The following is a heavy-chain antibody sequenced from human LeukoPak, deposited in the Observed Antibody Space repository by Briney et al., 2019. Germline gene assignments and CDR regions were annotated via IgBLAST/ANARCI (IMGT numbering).Heavy chain of an antibody. CDR2: INPNSGGT. D-gene: IGHD6-6*01. CDR1: GYTFTGYY. J-gene: IGHJ5*02. Sequence: ASVKVSCKASGYTFTGYYMHWVRQAPGQGLEWMGWINPNSGGTNYAQKFQGRVTMTRDTSISTAYMELGRLRSDDTAVYYCARDISSSSHWFDPWGQGTLVTVSS. V-gene: IGHV1-2*02. CDR3: ARDISSSSHWFDP.